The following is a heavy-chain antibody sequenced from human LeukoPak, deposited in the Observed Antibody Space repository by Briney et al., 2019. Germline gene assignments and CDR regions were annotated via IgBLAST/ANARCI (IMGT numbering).Heavy chain of an antibody. CDR1: GGPFSGYY. V-gene: IGHV4-34*01. D-gene: IGHD6-13*01. CDR2: INHSGST. Sequence: PSETLSLTCAVYGGPFSGYYWSWIRQPPGKGLEWIGEINHSGSTSYNPSLKSRVTISVDTSKSQFSLKLSSVTAADTAVYYCAAETTAGNAWGQGTLVAVSS. J-gene: IGHJ5*02. CDR3: AAETTAGNA.